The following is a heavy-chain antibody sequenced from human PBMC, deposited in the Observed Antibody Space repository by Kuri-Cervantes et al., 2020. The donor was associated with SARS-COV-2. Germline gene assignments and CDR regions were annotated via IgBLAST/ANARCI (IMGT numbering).Heavy chain of an antibody. J-gene: IGHJ4*02. CDR3: ARHPHAVAGPIDY. D-gene: IGHD6-19*01. CDR2: INHSGSA. V-gene: IGHV4-34*01. CDR1: GGSFSGFY. Sequence: ESLKISCAVYGGSFSGFYWSWIRQAPGKGLEWIGEINHSGSANYSPSLKSRVTISVDTSKSQFSLKLSSVTAADTAVYYCARHPHAVAGPIDYWGQGTLVTVSS.